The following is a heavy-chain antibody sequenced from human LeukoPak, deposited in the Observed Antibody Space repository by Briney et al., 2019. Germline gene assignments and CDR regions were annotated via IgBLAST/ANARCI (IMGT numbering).Heavy chain of an antibody. CDR2: IIPIFGTA. J-gene: IGHJ4*02. D-gene: IGHD3-22*01. CDR1: GGTFSSYA. CDR3: ARSYYDSSGLQVDY. V-gene: IGHV1-69*13. Sequence: ASVKVSCKASGGTFSSYAISWVRQAPGQGLEWMGGIIPIFGTANYAQKFQGRVTITADESTSTAYMELSSLRSEDTAVYYCARSYYDSSGLQVDYWGQGTLVTVSS.